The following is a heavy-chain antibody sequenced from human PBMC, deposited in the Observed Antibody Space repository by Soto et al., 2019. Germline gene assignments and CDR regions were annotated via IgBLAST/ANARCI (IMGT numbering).Heavy chain of an antibody. V-gene: IGHV4-39*01. CDR2: IYYSGNT. CDR3: ARAYYDFWSGYLNYGMDV. J-gene: IGHJ6*02. D-gene: IGHD3-3*01. CDR1: GDSISGTNYS. Sequence: PSETLSLTCSASGDSISGTNYSWGWIRQPPGKGLEWIGTIYYSGNTYYNPSLKSRVTISVDTSKNQFSLRLGSVTAADTAVYYCARAYYDFWSGYLNYGMDVWGQGTTVTVSS.